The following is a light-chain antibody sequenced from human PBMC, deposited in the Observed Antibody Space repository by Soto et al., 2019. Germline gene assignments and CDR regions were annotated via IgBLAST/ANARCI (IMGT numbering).Light chain of an antibody. CDR2: GAS. CDR3: QQYGGSPQT. Sequence: EIVLTQSPDTLSLSPGERATLSCRASQSVSSIYLAWYQQKPGQAPRLLIYGASSRATGIPDRFSGSGSGTDSTLTISRLEPEEFAVYYCQQYGGSPQTFGQGTKVENK. V-gene: IGKV3-20*01. J-gene: IGKJ1*01. CDR1: QSVSSIY.